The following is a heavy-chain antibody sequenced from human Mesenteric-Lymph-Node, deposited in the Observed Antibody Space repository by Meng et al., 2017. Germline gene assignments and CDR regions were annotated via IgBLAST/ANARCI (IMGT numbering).Heavy chain of an antibody. CDR3: VKDLLWNSFDV. CDR1: GFGFSTNW. Sequence: GESLKISCVASGFGFSTNWMNWVRQVPRKGPEWVSRMSPDGTTIDYADAVKGRFTISRDNVKNTLYLQMNSLRVEDTAVYYCVKDLLWNSFDVWGPGAMVTVSS. J-gene: IGHJ3*01. CDR2: MSPDGTTI. V-gene: IGHV3-74*01. D-gene: IGHD1-1*01.